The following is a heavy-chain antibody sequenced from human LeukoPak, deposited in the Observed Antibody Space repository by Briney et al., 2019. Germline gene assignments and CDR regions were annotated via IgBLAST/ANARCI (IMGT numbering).Heavy chain of an antibody. D-gene: IGHD3-3*01. J-gene: IGHJ4*02. CDR3: ARVYYRRSGYYNPFDY. CDR2: IIPIFGTA. Sequence: SVKVSCKASGGTFTSYAISWVRQAPGQGLEWMGGIIPIFGTANYAQKFQGRVTITADESTNTAYMELSSLRSEDTAVYYCARVYYRRSGYYNPFDYWGQGTLVTVSS. CDR1: GGTFTSYA. V-gene: IGHV1-69*13.